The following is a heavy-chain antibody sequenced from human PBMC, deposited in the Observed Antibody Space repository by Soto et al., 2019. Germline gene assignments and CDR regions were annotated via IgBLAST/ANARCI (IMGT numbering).Heavy chain of an antibody. V-gene: IGHV4-59*08. D-gene: IGHD6-13*01. J-gene: IGHJ5*02. CDR3: ARVSGSSWYNWFDP. CDR2: IYYSGST. Sequence: XXTLSLTCTVSGGSISSYYWGWILQPPGKGLEWIGYIYYSGSTNYNPSLKSRVTISVDTSKNQFSLKLSSVTAADTAVYYCARVSGSSWYNWFDPWGQGTLVTVSS. CDR1: GGSISSYY.